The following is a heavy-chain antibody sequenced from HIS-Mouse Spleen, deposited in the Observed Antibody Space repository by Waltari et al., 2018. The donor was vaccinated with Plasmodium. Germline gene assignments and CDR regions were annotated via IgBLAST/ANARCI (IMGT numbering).Heavy chain of an antibody. J-gene: IGHJ6*02. V-gene: IGHV3-30*04. CDR3: ARAHTGYSSSWYYYGMDV. D-gene: IGHD6-13*01. CDR2: ISYDGSNK. Sequence: QVQLVESGGGVVQPGRSLRLSCAASGFTFSRYAIRGVRQAPGKGLEWVAVISYDGSNKYYADSVKGRFTISRDNSKNTLYLQMNSLRAEDTAVYYCARAHTGYSSSWYYYGMDVWGQGTTVTVSS. CDR1: GFTFSRYA.